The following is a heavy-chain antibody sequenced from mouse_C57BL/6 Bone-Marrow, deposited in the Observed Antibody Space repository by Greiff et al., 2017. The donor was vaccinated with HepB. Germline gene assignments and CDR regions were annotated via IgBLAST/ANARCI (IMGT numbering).Heavy chain of an antibody. D-gene: IGHD2-2*01. CDR2: SRNKANDYTT. CDR3: ARGPMVTTNYAMDY. V-gene: IGHV7-1*01. CDR1: GFTFSDFY. Sequence: EVHLVESGGGLVQSGRSLRLSCATSGFTFSDFYMEWVRQAPGKGLEWIAASRNKANDYTTEYSASVKGRFIVSRDTSQSILYLQMNALRAEDTAIYYCARGPMVTTNYAMDYWGQGTSVTVSS. J-gene: IGHJ4*01.